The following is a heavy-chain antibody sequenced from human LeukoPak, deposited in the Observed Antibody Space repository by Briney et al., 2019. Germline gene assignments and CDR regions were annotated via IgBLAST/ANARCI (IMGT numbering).Heavy chain of an antibody. J-gene: IGHJ4*02. CDR1: GGSFSGYY. D-gene: IGHD7-27*01. V-gene: IGHV4-34*01. CDR2: INHSGST. Sequence: PSETLSLTCAVYGGSFSGYYWSWIRQPPGKGLEWIGEINHSGSTNYNPSLKSRVTISVDTSKNQFSLQLNSVTPEDTAVYYCARLENWAFDYWGQGALITVSP. CDR3: ARLENWAFDY.